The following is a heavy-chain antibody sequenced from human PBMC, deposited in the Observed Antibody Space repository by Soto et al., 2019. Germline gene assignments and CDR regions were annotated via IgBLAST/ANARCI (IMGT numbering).Heavy chain of an antibody. Sequence: GESLKISCKGSGYSFTSYWISWVRQMPGKVLEWMGRIDPSDSYTNYSPSFQGHVTISADKSISTAYLQWSSLKASDTAMYYCSSGSNHYYGSGSYPPYYYYYGMDVWGQGXTVTVSS. CDR3: SSGSNHYYGSGSYPPYYYYYGMDV. CDR2: IDPSDSYT. D-gene: IGHD3-10*01. CDR1: GYSFTSYW. J-gene: IGHJ6*02. V-gene: IGHV5-10-1*01.